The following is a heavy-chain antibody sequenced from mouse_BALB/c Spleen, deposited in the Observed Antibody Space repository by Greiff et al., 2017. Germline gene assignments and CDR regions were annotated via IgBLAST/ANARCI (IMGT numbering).Heavy chain of an antibody. J-gene: IGHJ4*01. V-gene: IGHV2-2*02. CDR1: GFSLTSYG. D-gene: IGHD1-1*01. CDR3: ASSIYYYGSSYVNYAMDY. Sequence: VMLVESGPGLVQPSQSLSITCTVSGFSLTSYGVHWVRQSPGKGLEWLGVIWSGGSTDYNAAFISRLSISKDNSKSQVFFKMNSLQANDTAIYYCASSIYYYGSSYVNYAMDYWGQGTSVTVSS. CDR2: IWSGGST.